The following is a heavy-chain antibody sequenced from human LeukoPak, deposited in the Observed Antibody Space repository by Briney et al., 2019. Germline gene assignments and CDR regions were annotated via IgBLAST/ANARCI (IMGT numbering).Heavy chain of an antibody. D-gene: IGHD2-2*01. J-gene: IGHJ3*02. V-gene: IGHV3-7*01. CDR1: AFTFSSYW. CDR3: ARDSRRDYDAFDI. CDR2: IKQDGSEK. Sequence: GESLRLSCAASAFTFSSYWMSWVRQAPGKGLEWVANIKQDGSEKYYVDSVKGRFTISRDNAKNSLYLQMNSLRAEDTAVYYCARDSRRDYDAFDIWGQGTMVTVSS.